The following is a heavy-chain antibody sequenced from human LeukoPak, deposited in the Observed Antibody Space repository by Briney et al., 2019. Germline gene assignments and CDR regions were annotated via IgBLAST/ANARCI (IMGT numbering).Heavy chain of an antibody. CDR1: GFTVSSNY. Sequence: PGGSLRLSCAASGFTVSSNYMSWVCQAPGKGLEWVSGISYNSGGRGYADSVKGRFTISRDNAKNSLYLQMNSLRSEDTALYYCAKDSIGEASGGMDVWRQGTTVTVSS. J-gene: IGHJ6*02. D-gene: IGHD3-10*01. CDR2: ISYNSGGR. CDR3: AKDSIGEASGGMDV. V-gene: IGHV3-9*01.